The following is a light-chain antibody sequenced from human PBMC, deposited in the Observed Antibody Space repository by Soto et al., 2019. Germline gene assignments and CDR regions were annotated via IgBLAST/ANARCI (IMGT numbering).Light chain of an antibody. CDR2: DAS. V-gene: IGKV1-5*02. CDR1: QSVSTR. Sequence: DIQMTQSPSSLSASVGDRVTIICRASQSVSTRLAWYQQKPGKAPKVLIYDASSWAGGVPSRFTGSGSGTEFTLTINSLQPDDVATYYCQKYSVYWTFGQGTKVEIK. J-gene: IGKJ1*01. CDR3: QKYSVYWT.